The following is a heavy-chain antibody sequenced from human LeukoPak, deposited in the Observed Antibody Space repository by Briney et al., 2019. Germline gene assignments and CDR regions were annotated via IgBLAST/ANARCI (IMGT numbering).Heavy chain of an antibody. Sequence: GGSLRLSCAASGFNFNNYGMHWVRQAPGKGLEWVAFIRYDGSYTSYADSVKGRFTISRDNSKNMLYLQMNSLRAEDTAVYYCAKRHCSGGSCYSHTFDIWGQGTMVTVSS. CDR3: AKRHCSGGSCYSHTFDI. D-gene: IGHD2-15*01. J-gene: IGHJ3*02. CDR1: GFNFNNYG. V-gene: IGHV3-30*02. CDR2: IRYDGSYT.